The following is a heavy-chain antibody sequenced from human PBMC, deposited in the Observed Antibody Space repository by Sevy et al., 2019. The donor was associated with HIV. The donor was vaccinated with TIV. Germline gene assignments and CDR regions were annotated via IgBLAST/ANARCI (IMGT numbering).Heavy chain of an antibody. Sequence: GGSLRLSCAVSGFNFNIFAMNWVRQSPGKGLEWVSSIRASGSTTFYADSVEGRFTISRDNSKKTLYLQMNSLRAEDTAVYYCAKLPEYASSFDYWGQGAVVTVSS. CDR1: GFNFNIFA. J-gene: IGHJ4*02. V-gene: IGHV3-23*01. CDR3: AKLPEYASSFDY. D-gene: IGHD6-6*01. CDR2: IRASGSTT.